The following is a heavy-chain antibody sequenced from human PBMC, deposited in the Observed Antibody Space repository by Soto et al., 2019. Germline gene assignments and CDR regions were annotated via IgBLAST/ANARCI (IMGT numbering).Heavy chain of an antibody. J-gene: IGHJ4*02. CDR1: GYDFTTYG. V-gene: IGHV1-18*01. D-gene: IGHD1-1*01. CDR2: ISAHNGNT. Sequence: QVHLVQSGAEVKKPGASVKVSCKGSGYDFTTYGITWVRQAPGQGLEWMAWISAHNGNTDYAQKLQGRVTVTRDTSTRTAYMELRSLRSDDTAMYYCARGRYGDYWGQGALVTFSS. CDR3: ARGRYGDY.